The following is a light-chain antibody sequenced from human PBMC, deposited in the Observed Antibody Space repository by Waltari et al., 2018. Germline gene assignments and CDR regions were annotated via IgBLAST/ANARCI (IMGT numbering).Light chain of an antibody. CDR3: QQYNIYSLLT. CDR1: QSISNW. CDR2: KAS. J-gene: IGKJ4*01. V-gene: IGKV1-5*03. Sequence: DIQMTQSPSTLSASVGDRVTITCRASQSISNWLAWYQQKPGKAPKLLIYKASTLESVVPSRFSGSGSGTEFTLTISSLQPDDFATYYCQQYNIYSLLTFGGGTKVEIK.